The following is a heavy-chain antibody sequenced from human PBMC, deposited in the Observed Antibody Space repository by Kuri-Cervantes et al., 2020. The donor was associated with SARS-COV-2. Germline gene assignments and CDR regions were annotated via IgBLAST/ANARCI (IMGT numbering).Heavy chain of an antibody. CDR3: ARKVEMATISH. Sequence: ESLKISCAVYGGSFSGYYWSWIRQSPGKGLEWIGEINHSGSTNYNPSLKSRVTISVDTSKNQFSLKLSSVTADTAVYYCARKVEMATISHWGQGTLVTVSS. J-gene: IGHJ4*02. D-gene: IGHD5-24*01. CDR1: GGSFSGYY. V-gene: IGHV4-34*01. CDR2: INHSGST.